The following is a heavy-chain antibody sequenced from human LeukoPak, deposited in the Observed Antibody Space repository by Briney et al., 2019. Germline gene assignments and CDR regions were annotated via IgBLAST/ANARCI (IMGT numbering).Heavy chain of an antibody. V-gene: IGHV3-43*02. D-gene: IGHD3-22*01. Sequence: KSGGSLRLSCSASGFTFSTYEMNWVRQAPGKGLEWVSLISGDGGSTYYADSVKGRFTISRDNSKNSLYLQMNSLRTEDTALYSCAKDKVLRPGYYDSSHDAFDIWGQGTMVTVSS. J-gene: IGHJ3*02. CDR2: ISGDGGST. CDR1: GFTFSTYE. CDR3: AKDKVLRPGYYDSSHDAFDI.